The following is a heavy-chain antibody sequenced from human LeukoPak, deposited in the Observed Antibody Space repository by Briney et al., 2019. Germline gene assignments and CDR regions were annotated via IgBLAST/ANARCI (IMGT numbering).Heavy chain of an antibody. D-gene: IGHD3-22*01. CDR2: IKQDGSEK. CDR3: ARATFPYYYGSSGYWIFDY. CDR1: GFTFSSYW. V-gene: IGHV3-7*01. J-gene: IGHJ4*02. Sequence: GGSLRLSCAASGFTFSSYWMTWVRQAPGKGLEWVANIKQDGSEKYYVDSVKGRFTISRDNAKNSLYLQMNSLRAEDTAVYYCARATFPYYYGSSGYWIFDYWGQGTLVTVSS.